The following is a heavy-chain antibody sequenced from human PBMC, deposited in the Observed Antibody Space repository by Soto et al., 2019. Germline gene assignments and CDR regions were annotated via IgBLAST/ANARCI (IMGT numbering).Heavy chain of an antibody. CDR1: GGTFSSYG. Sequence: SSVKLSCKASGGTFSSYGMSWVRQAPGQGLERMGGVIPIFVTANYAQKFQGRVTITADESTSTAYMELSSLRSEDTAYYYCTKVIGNHSDPRAFDFWGQGTPVTVSS. J-gene: IGHJ4*01. V-gene: IGHV1-69*13. D-gene: IGHD3-22*01. CDR2: VIPIFVTA. CDR3: TKVIGNHSDPRAFDF.